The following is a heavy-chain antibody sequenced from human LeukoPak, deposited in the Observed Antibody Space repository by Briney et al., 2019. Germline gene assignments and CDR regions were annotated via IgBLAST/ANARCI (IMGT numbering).Heavy chain of an antibody. D-gene: IGHD3-22*01. Sequence: GGSLRLSCAASGFTFSSYAMHWVRQAPGKGLEWVAVISYDGSNKYYADSVKGRFTISRDNSMNTLYLQMNSLRAEDTAVYYCARDYYYDSSDPSAIWGQGTMVTVSS. CDR3: ARDYYYDSSDPSAI. J-gene: IGHJ3*02. CDR2: ISYDGSNK. CDR1: GFTFSSYA. V-gene: IGHV3-30*04.